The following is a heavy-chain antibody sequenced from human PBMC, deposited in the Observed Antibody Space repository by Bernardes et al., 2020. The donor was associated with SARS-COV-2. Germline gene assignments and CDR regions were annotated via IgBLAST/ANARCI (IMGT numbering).Heavy chain of an antibody. CDR2: IYDMGSD. CDR3: ARGGRGDWNDMGYYYYPMDV. D-gene: IGHD1-1*01. J-gene: IGHJ6*02. CDR1: GGSISGYY. V-gene: IGHV4-59*01. Sequence: SETLSLTCAVSGGSISGYYWSWIRQPPGEGLDWIGYIYDMGSDHYDSSLRGRVTIALDTSQRQVSLKLSSVTAADTAVYYCARGGRGDWNDMGYYYYPMDVWGQGTTVTVSS.